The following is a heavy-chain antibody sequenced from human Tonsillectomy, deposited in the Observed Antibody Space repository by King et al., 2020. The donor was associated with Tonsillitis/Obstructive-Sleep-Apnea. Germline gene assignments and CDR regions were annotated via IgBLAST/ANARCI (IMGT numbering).Heavy chain of an antibody. Sequence: VQLVESGGGLVQPGGSLRLSCAASGFTFSSYWMHWVRQAPGKGLVWVSRISSDGSSTNYADSVKGRFTISRDNAKNTLHLQMNRLRAEDTVVYYCAGVRWSSASCPLDTIAIWGQGTIVTVSS. D-gene: IGHD2-2*01. CDR3: AGVRWSSASCPLDTIAI. J-gene: IGHJ3*02. CDR1: GFTFSSYW. V-gene: IGHV3-74*01. CDR2: ISSDGSST.